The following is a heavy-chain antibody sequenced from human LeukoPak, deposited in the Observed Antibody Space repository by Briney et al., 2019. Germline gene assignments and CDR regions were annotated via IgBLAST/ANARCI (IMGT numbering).Heavy chain of an antibody. CDR2: IDYSGNT. V-gene: IGHV4-59*01. J-gene: IGHJ4*02. Sequence: SETLSLTCTVSGGSISSYYWTWIRQPPGKGLEWIAYIDYSGNTNYSPSLKSRVTISVDTSRNQFSLKLSSVTAADTAVYYCARVGSWYYSDYWGQGTPVTVSS. CDR1: GGSISSYY. D-gene: IGHD6-19*01. CDR3: ARVGSWYYSDY.